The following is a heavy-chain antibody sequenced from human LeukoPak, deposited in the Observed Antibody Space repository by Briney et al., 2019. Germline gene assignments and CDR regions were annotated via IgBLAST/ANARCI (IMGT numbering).Heavy chain of an antibody. CDR2: ISGSGGST. V-gene: IGHV3-23*01. Sequence: PGGSLRLSCAASGFTFSSYAMSWVRQAPGKGLERVSAISGSGGSTNYADSVKGRFTIYRDNSKNTLYLQMNSLRAEDTAVYYCAKEIEGYSYVDWFDPWGQGTLVTVSS. CDR3: AKEIEGYSYVDWFDP. CDR1: GFTFSSYA. J-gene: IGHJ5*02. D-gene: IGHD5-18*01.